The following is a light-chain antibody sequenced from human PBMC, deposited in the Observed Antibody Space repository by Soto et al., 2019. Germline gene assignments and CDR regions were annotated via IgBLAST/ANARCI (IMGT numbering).Light chain of an antibody. CDR3: SSYTSGSTWV. J-gene: IGLJ3*02. CDR2: EVS. CDR1: SSDVGAYNY. Sequence: QSALTQPASVSGSPGQSITISCTGTSSDVGAYNYVSWYQQHPGKAPKLMIYEVSNRPSGVSNRFSGSKSVNTASLTISGLQAEDEGDYYCSSYTSGSTWVFGGGTKLTVL. V-gene: IGLV2-14*01.